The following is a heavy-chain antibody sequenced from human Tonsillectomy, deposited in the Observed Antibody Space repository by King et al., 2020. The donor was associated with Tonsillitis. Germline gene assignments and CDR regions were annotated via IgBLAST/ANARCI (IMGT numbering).Heavy chain of an antibody. CDR2: IKQDGSEK. CDR1: GFTFSYYW. J-gene: IGHJ4*02. CDR3: TRDVAAAGVFDY. D-gene: IGHD6-13*01. V-gene: IGHV3-7*04. Sequence: VQLVESGGGLVQPGGSLRLSCAASGFTFSYYWMTWVRQAPGKGREWVANIKQDGSEKYYVDSVKGRFTISRDNAKNSLYLQMNSLRVEDTAVYFCTRDVAAAGVFDYWGQGMLVAVSS.